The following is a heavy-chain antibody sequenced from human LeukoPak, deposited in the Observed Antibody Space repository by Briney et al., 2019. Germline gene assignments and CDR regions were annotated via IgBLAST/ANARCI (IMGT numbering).Heavy chain of an antibody. Sequence: PGGSLRLSCAASGFTFSSYAMSWVRQAPGKGLEWVSAISGSGDSTYYGDSVKGRFTISRDNSKNTLYLQMNNLKIEDTAVYYCARWRDGSCSDWGQGTLVTVSS. D-gene: IGHD2-15*01. CDR3: ARWRDGSCSD. V-gene: IGHV3-23*01. CDR2: ISGSGDST. J-gene: IGHJ4*02. CDR1: GFTFSSYA.